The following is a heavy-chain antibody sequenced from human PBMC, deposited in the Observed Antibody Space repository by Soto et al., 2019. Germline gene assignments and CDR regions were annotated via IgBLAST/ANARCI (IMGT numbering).Heavy chain of an antibody. J-gene: IGHJ3*01. D-gene: IGHD1-26*01. V-gene: IGHV1-18*01. Sequence: QVQLVQSGAEVKKPGASVRVSCKTSGYTFINYGITWVRQAPGQGLEWMGWLSAYNGDTSSSEKLPGRFTMTTDTSPNTVYMALRSLTSDDTAVYYCARWSAIVGGAEALDVWGQGTMVIVSS. CDR3: ARWSAIVGGAEALDV. CDR1: GYTFINYG. CDR2: LSAYNGDT.